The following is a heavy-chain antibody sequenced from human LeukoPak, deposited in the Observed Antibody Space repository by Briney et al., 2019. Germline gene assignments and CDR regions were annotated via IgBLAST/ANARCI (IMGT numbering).Heavy chain of an antibody. D-gene: IGHD2/OR15-2a*01. CDR2: IYYSGST. V-gene: IGHV4-39*01. CDR3: ARGPWATFYYFDY. J-gene: IGHJ4*02. CDR1: GGSISSSSYY. Sequence: SETLSLTCTVSGGSISSSSYYWGWIRQPPGKGLEWIGSIYYSGSTYYNPSLKSRVTISVDTSKNQFSLKLSSVTAADTAVYYCARGPWATFYYFDYWGQGTLVTVSS.